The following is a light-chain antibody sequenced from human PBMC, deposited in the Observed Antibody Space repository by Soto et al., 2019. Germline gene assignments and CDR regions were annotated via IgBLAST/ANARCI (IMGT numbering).Light chain of an antibody. CDR3: QQYGGSPGT. Sequence: EIVMTQSPATLSVSPGERATLSCRASQTVTTDLAWYQQKPGQAPRLLIYGASTRATGIPARFSGSGSGTAFTLTISSLQSEDFAMYYCQQYGGSPGTFGGGTKVDIK. CDR2: GAS. CDR1: QTVTTD. J-gene: IGKJ4*01. V-gene: IGKV3-15*01.